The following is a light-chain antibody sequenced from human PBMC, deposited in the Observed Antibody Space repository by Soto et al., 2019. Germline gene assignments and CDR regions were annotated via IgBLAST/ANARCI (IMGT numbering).Light chain of an antibody. Sequence: EIVLTQSPGTLSLSPGERATLSCRASQSIASSYLAWYQQKPGQPPRLLLYRTFNRATGIPDRFSGSGSGTDFSLTITNLEPGDFGVYYCQQRANWLMTFGQGTRLEIK. CDR1: QSIASSY. V-gene: IGKV3D-20*02. CDR3: QQRANWLMT. CDR2: RTF. J-gene: IGKJ5*01.